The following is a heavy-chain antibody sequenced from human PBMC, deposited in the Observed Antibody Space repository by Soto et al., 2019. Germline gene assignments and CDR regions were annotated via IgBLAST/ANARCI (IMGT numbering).Heavy chain of an antibody. Sequence: GGSLRLSCAASGFTFSSYAMSWVRQAPGKGLEWVSAISGSGGSTYYADPVKGRFTISRDNSKNTLYLQMNSLRAEDTAVYYCAKGIGGYSYGYFDYWGQGTLVTVSS. D-gene: IGHD5-18*01. CDR2: ISGSGGST. J-gene: IGHJ4*02. CDR1: GFTFSSYA. V-gene: IGHV3-23*01. CDR3: AKGIGGYSYGYFDY.